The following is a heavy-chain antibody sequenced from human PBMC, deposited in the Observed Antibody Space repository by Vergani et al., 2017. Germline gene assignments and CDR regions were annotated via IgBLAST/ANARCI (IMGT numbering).Heavy chain of an antibody. Sequence: QVQLQQWGAGLLKPSETLSLTCAVYGGSFSGYYWSWIRQPPGKGLEWVSYISSSSSTTYYADSVKGRFTISRDNSKNTLYLQMNSLRAEDTAVYYCAKPGRGAFDYWGQGTLVTVSS. D-gene: IGHD1-14*01. CDR1: GGSFSGYY. J-gene: IGHJ4*02. CDR3: AKPGRGAFDY. V-gene: IGHV3-11*01. CDR2: ISSSSSTT.